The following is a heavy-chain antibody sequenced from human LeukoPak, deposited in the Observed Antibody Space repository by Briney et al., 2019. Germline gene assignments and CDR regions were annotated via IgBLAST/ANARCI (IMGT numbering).Heavy chain of an antibody. V-gene: IGHV3-33*06. CDR1: GFTFSSYG. CDR3: AKEGIDKYYFDY. J-gene: IGHJ4*02. Sequence: GGSLRLSCAASGFTFSSYGMHWVRQAPGKGLEWVAVIWYDGSNKYYADSVKGRFTISRDNSKNTLYLQMNSLRAEDTAVYYCAKEGIDKYYFDYWGQGNPGHRLL. D-gene: IGHD3-10*01. CDR2: IWYDGSNK.